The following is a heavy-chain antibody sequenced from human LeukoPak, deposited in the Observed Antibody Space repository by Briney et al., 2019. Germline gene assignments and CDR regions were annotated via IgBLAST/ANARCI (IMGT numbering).Heavy chain of an antibody. CDR1: GYTFTGYY. J-gene: IGHJ4*02. V-gene: IGHV1-24*01. CDR2: FDPEDGET. D-gene: IGHD3-22*01. Sequence: ASVKVSCKASGYTFTGYYMHWVRQAPGQGLEWRGGFDPEDGETIYAQKFQGRVTMTEDTSTDTAYMELSSLRSEDTAVYYCATVPVGYDSSGYFLPDYWGQGTLATVSS. CDR3: ATVPVGYDSSGYFLPDY.